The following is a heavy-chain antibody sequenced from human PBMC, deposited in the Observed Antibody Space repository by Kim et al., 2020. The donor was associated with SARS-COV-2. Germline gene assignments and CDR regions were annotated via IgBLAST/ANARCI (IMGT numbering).Heavy chain of an antibody. Sequence: YADSVKGRFTISRDNSESTLYLQMNSLRAEDTAVYYCARDYIAVAGTLGYWGQGTLVTVSS. J-gene: IGHJ4*02. D-gene: IGHD6-19*01. V-gene: IGHV3-30*01. CDR3: ARDYIAVAGTLGY.